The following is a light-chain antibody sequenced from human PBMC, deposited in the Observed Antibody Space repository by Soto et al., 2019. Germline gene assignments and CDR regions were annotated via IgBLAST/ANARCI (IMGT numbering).Light chain of an antibody. V-gene: IGLV1-40*01. J-gene: IGLJ2*01. CDR2: VNS. CDR1: SSNIGAGYD. CDR3: QSYDSSLSVV. Sequence: QSVLTQPPSVSGAPGQRVTISCTGSSSNIGAGYDVHWYQQLPGTAPKLLIYVNSNRPSGVPDRFSGPKSGTSASLAITGLQAEDEADYYCQSYDSSLSVVFGGGTKVTVL.